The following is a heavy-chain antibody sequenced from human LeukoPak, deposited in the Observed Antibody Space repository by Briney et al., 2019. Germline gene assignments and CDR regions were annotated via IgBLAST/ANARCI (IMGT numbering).Heavy chain of an antibody. CDR3: ASDISNKGFDY. Sequence: GGSLRLSCAASGLNLSNYYMSWIRQAPGKGLEWVSYISNIGSTTHHADSVKGRFTISRDNAKNSLYLQMNSLRAEDTAVYYCASDISNKGFDYWGQGTLVTVSS. D-gene: IGHD3-3*02. V-gene: IGHV3-11*04. J-gene: IGHJ4*02. CDR2: ISNIGSTT. CDR1: GLNLSNYY.